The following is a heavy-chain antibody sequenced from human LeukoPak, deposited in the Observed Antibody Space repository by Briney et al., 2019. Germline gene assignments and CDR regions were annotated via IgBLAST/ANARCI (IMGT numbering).Heavy chain of an antibody. V-gene: IGHV3-23*01. D-gene: IGHD1-20*01. CDR2: ISGSGGST. J-gene: IGHJ6*03. CDR3: ASSGWGITGTKYYYYYYMDV. CDR1: GFTFSSYA. Sequence: GGSLRLSCAASGFTFSSYAMSWVRQAPGKGLEWVSAISGSGGSTYYADSVKGRFTISRDNSKNTLYLQMNSLRAEDTAVYCCASSGWGITGTKYYYYYYMDVWGKGTTVTISS.